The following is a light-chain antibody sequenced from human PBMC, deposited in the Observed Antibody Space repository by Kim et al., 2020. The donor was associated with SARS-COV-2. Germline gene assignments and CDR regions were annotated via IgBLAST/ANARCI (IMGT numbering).Light chain of an antibody. CDR3: QQLNSYPFT. CDR2: AAS. Sequence: ASVGDRVTLTCRASQGISSYLAWYQQKPGKAPKLLIYAASTLQSGVPSRFSGSGSGTEFTLTISSLQPEDFATYYCQQLNSYPFTFGGGTKVDIK. V-gene: IGKV1-9*01. CDR1: QGISSY. J-gene: IGKJ4*01.